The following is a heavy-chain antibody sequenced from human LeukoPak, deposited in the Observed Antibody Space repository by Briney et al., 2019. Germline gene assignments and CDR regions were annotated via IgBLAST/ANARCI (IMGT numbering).Heavy chain of an antibody. CDR3: ASRHRGYCSGGSCYSLFDY. Sequence: SQTLSLTCAISGDSVSSNSAAWNWIRQSPSRGLEWLGRTYYRSKWYNGYAVSVKSRISVNPDTSKNQFSLQLNSVTAADTAVYYCASRHRGYCSGGSCYSLFDYWGQGTLVTVSS. D-gene: IGHD2-15*01. CDR2: TYYRSKWYN. V-gene: IGHV6-1*01. CDR1: GDSVSSNSAA. J-gene: IGHJ4*02.